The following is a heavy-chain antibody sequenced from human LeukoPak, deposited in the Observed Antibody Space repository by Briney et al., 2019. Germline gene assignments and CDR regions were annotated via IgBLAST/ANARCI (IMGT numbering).Heavy chain of an antibody. CDR1: GFTFSKYW. CDR3: SRDTLSSCGGDCYSGLDV. J-gene: IGHJ6*02. D-gene: IGHD2-21*02. Sequence: GGSLRLSCAASGFTFSKYWMHWVRHAPGEALMWVSRIKSDGSSTTYADSVKGRFTISRDNAKNTLYLQMNSLRAEDTAVYYCSRDTLSSCGGDCYSGLDVWGQGTTVTVSS. CDR2: IKSDGSST. V-gene: IGHV3-74*01.